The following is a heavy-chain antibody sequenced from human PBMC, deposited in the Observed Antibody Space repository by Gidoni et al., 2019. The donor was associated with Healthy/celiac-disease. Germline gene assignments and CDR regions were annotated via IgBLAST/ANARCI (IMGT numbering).Heavy chain of an antibody. CDR2: ISGTSYST. Sequence: EVQLLASGGGLVQPGGSLRLSCAASGFTFSSYAMTWVRQAPGKGLEWVSTISGTSYSTYYADSVKGRFTISRDNSKNTLYVQMNSLRAEDTAVYYCAKQGDSDAFDIWGQGTMVTLSS. J-gene: IGHJ3*02. D-gene: IGHD2-21*02. CDR3: AKQGDSDAFDI. CDR1: GFTFSSYA. V-gene: IGHV3-23*01.